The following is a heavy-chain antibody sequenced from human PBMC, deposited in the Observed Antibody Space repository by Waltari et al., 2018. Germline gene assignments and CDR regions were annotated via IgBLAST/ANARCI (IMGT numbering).Heavy chain of an antibody. D-gene: IGHD2-2*01. CDR1: GGSISSGDYY. J-gene: IGHJ4*02. CDR2: IYYSGST. CDR3: ARGWRYCSSTSCYGSDFDY. Sequence: QVQLQESGPGLVKPSQTLSLTCTVSGGSISSGDYYWSWILQPPGKGLEWIGYIYYSGSTYYNPSLKSRVTISVDTSKNQFSLKLSSVTAADTAVYYCARGWRYCSSTSCYGSDFDYWGQGTLVTVSS. V-gene: IGHV4-30-4*08.